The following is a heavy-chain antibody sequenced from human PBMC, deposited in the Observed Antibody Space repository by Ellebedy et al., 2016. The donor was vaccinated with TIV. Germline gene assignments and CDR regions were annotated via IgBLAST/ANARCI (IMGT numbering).Heavy chain of an antibody. D-gene: IGHD7-27*01. CDR3: AKNTGGYYYYGMDV. V-gene: IGHV1-18*01. CDR2: ISAYNGNT. J-gene: IGHJ6*02. Sequence: AASVKVSCKASGYTFSNYGISWVRQAPGQGLEWMGWISAYNGNTNYAQKLQGRVTMTTDTSTSTAYMELRSLRSDDTAVYYCAKNTGGYYYYGMDVWGQGTTVTVSS. CDR1: GYTFSNYG.